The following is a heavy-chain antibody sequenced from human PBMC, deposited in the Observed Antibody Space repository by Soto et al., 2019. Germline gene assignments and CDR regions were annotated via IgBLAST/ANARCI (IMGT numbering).Heavy chain of an antibody. CDR3: ARASWELDP. CDR1: GGSINSGGYY. V-gene: IGHV4-31*03. CDR2: IYYSGNT. D-gene: IGHD1-26*01. J-gene: IGHJ5*02. Sequence: QVQLQESGPGLVTPSQTLSLTCTVSGGSINSGGYYWSWIRQHPGKGLEWIGYIYYSGNTYYNPTIXXRXPXXVDTSNNPCSLTLSSVTPADTAVYYCARASWELDPWGQGTLVTVSS.